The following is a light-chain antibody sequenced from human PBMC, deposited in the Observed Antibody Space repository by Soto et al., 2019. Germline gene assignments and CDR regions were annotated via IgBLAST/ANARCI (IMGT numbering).Light chain of an antibody. CDR1: SSDIGAYDY. V-gene: IGLV2-14*01. CDR3: LSFTTTXTHV. J-gene: IGLJ1*01. Sequence: QSLLTQPASLSGSPVQSITISCTGTSSDIGAYDYFSWFQQHPGKSPKLMISEVNNRPSGVSNRFSGSKSGNTAYLTISGLQVEDEAEYFCLSFTTTXTHVFGTGTKVXV. CDR2: EVN.